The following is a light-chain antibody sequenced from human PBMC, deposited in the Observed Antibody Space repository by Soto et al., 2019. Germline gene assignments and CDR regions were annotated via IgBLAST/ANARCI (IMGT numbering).Light chain of an antibody. CDR2: EVN. J-gene: IGLJ1*01. V-gene: IGLV2-23*02. Sequence: SVLTQPASVSGSPGQSSTISCTGTSSNVGSYKLVSWYQQHPGKAPKLMIFEVNKRPSGVSNRFSGSKSGYTASLTISGLKVEDEADYFCCSYSGSGTYVVGAGTKVTV. CDR3: CSYSGSGTYV. CDR1: SSNVGSYKL.